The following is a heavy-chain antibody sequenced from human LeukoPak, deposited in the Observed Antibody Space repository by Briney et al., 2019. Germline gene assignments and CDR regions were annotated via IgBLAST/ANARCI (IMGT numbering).Heavy chain of an antibody. D-gene: IGHD6-13*01. CDR2: IYSGGST. Sequence: PGGSLRLSCAASGFTVSSNYLSWVRQAPGKGLEWVSVIYSGGSTNYADSVKGRFTISRDNAKNTLYLQMNSLGAEDTAVYYCAKSGSLGNCFDPWGQGTLVTVSS. CDR3: AKSGSLGNCFDP. J-gene: IGHJ5*02. CDR1: GFTVSSNY. V-gene: IGHV3-66*01.